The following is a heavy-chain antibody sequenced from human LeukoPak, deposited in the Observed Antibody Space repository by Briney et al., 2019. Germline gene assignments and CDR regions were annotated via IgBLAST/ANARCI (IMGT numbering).Heavy chain of an antibody. J-gene: IGHJ4*02. CDR3: ASLWGTIPFDS. CDR1: GFTFSSYD. V-gene: IGHV3-48*03. CDR2: ISSSGNII. Sequence: GGSLRLSCAASGFTFSSYDMNWVRQAPGKSLEWVSYISSSGNIIYYADSVKGRFTISRDNAKNSLSLQINSLEADDTAVYYCASLWGTIPFDSWGQGTLVTVSS. D-gene: IGHD2-21*01.